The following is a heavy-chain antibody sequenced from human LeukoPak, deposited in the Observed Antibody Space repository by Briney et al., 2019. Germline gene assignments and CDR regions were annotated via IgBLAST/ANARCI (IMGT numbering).Heavy chain of an antibody. J-gene: IGHJ4*02. Sequence: SVKVSCKASGFTFTSSAMQWVRQARGQRLEWIGWIVVGSGNTNYAQKFQGRVTMTRDMSTSTVYMELSSLRSEDTAVYYCARDNDFDYWGQGTLVTVSS. V-gene: IGHV1-58*02. CDR1: GFTFTSSA. D-gene: IGHD2-8*01. CDR3: ARDNDFDY. CDR2: IVVGSGNT.